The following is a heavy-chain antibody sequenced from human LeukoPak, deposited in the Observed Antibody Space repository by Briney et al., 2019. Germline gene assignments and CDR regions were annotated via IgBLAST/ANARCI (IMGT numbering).Heavy chain of an antibody. V-gene: IGHV3-48*03. CDR1: GFTFSSYE. CDR2: ISSSGMTI. D-gene: IGHD3-10*01. CDR3: ASRRPRDYYYYMNV. J-gene: IGHJ6*03. Sequence: GGSLRLSCAASGFTFSSYEMNWVRQAPGKGLEWVSYISSSGMTIYYADSVKGRFTISRDKAKDSLYLQMNSLRAEDTAVYYCASRRPRDYYYYMNVWGKGTTVTISS.